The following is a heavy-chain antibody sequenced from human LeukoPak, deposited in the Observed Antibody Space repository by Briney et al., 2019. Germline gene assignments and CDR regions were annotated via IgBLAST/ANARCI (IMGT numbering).Heavy chain of an antibody. CDR2: IKQDGSEK. D-gene: IGHD3-3*01. V-gene: IGHV3-7*01. CDR3: ARDPYDFWSGYSL. J-gene: IGHJ4*02. Sequence: GGSLRLSCAASGFTFSSYWMSWVRQAPGKGLEWVANIKQDGSEKYYVDSVKGRFTISRDNAKNSLYLQMNSLRAEDTAVYYCARDPYDFWSGYSLWGQGTLVTVSS. CDR1: GFTFSSYW.